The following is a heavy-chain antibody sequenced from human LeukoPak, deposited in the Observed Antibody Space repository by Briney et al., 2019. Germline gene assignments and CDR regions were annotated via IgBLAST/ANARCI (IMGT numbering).Heavy chain of an antibody. J-gene: IGHJ4*02. V-gene: IGHV3-15*01. CDR2: IKSKTDGGTT. CDR3: TTGQVWWLRWNCFDY. D-gene: IGHD5-12*01. Sequence: PGGSLRLSCAASGFTVRSNYMNWVRQAPGKGLEWVGRIKSKTDGGTTDYAAPVKGRFTISRDDSKNTLYLQMNSLKTEDTAVYYCTTGQVWWLRWNCFDYWGQGTLVTVSS. CDR1: GFTVRSNY.